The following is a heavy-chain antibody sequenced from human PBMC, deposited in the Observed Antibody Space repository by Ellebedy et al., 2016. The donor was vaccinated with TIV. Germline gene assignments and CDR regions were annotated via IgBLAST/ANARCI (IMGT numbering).Heavy chain of an antibody. Sequence: PGGSLRLSCAASGFTFSSYWMSWVRQAPGKGLEGVANIKQDGSEKYYVDSVKGRFTISRDNAKNSLYLQMNSLRAEDTAVYHGARVGGGGTTGVPSFDIWGQGTMVTVSS. J-gene: IGHJ3*02. CDR1: GFTFSSYW. V-gene: IGHV3-7*01. CDR3: ARVGGGGTTGVPSFDI. D-gene: IGHD4-23*01. CDR2: IKQDGSEK.